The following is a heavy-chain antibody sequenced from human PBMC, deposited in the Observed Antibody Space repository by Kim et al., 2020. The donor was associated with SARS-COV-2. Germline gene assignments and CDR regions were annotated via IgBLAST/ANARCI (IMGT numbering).Heavy chain of an antibody. CDR3: ARDLTTGLWFGELVYYNYYGMDV. CDR1: GFTFSSYG. Sequence: GGSLRLSCAASGFTFSSYGMHWVRQAPGKGLEWVAVISYDGSNKYYADSVKGRFTISRDNSKNTLYLQMNSLRAEDTAVYYCARDLTTGLWFGELVYYNYYGMDVWGQGTTVTVSS. CDR2: ISYDGSNK. D-gene: IGHD3-10*01. V-gene: IGHV3-33*05. J-gene: IGHJ6*02.